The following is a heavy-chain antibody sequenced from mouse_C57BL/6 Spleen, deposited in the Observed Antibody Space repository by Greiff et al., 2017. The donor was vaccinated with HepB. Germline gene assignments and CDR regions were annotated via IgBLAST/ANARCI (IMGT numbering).Heavy chain of an antibody. V-gene: IGHV1-26*01. CDR2: INPNNGGT. CDR3: ARLRQGAYYAMDY. Sequence: EVQLQQSGPELVKPGASVKISCKASGYTFTDYYMNWVKQSHGKSLEWIGDINPNNGGTSYNQKFKGKATLTVDKSSSTAYMELRSLTSEDSAVYYCARLRQGAYYAMDYWGQGTSVTVSS. J-gene: IGHJ4*01. CDR1: GYTFTDYY. D-gene: IGHD2-12*01.